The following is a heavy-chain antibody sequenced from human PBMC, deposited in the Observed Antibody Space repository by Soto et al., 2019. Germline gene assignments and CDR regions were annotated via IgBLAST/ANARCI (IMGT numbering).Heavy chain of an antibody. J-gene: IGHJ4*02. CDR1: GFTFSDHY. CDR2: TRNKANSYTT. D-gene: IGHD6-13*01. CDR3: TRRSGYSRVFDY. V-gene: IGHV3-72*01. Sequence: GGSLILSCAASGFTFSDHYMDWVRQAPGKGLEWVGRTRNKANSYTTEYAASVKGRFTISRDDSKNSLYLQMNSLKTEDTAVYYCTRRSGYSRVFDYWGQGTLVTVSS.